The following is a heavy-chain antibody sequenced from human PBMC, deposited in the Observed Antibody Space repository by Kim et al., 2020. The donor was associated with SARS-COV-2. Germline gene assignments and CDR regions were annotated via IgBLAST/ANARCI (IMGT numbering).Heavy chain of an antibody. V-gene: IGHV4-34*01. J-gene: IGHJ3*02. D-gene: IGHD3-10*01. Sequence: KGRVTISVDTSKNQFSLKLSSVTAADTAVYYCARDRITMVRGAKVNAFDIWGQGTMVTVSS. CDR3: ARDRITMVRGAKVNAFDI.